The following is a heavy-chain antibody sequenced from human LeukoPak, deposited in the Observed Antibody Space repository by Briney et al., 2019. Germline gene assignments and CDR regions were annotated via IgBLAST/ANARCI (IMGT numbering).Heavy chain of an antibody. D-gene: IGHD4/OR15-4a*01. J-gene: IGHJ4*02. Sequence: PGGSLRPSCAASGFTFSSYAMSWVRQAPGKGLEWVSAISGSGGSTYYADSVKGRFTISRDNSKNTLYLQMNSLRAEDTAVYYCAKDSWGLYGGLYYFDYWGQGTLVTVSS. V-gene: IGHV3-23*01. CDR2: ISGSGGST. CDR1: GFTFSSYA. CDR3: AKDSWGLYGGLYYFDY.